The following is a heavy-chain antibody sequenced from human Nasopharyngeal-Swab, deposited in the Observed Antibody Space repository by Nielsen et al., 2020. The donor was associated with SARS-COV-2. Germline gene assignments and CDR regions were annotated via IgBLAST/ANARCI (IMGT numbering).Heavy chain of an antibody. J-gene: IGHJ6*02. CDR2: IKHDGSAK. CDR3: ARHYDFWSGYYNSHFYGMDV. CDR1: GFTFSSYW. V-gene: IGHV3-7*01. Sequence: GESLKISCAASGFTFSSYWMTWVRQAPGKGLEWVANIKHDGSAKYYADSVKGRFTISRDNAKSSLYLQMNSLRAEDTAVYYCARHYDFWSGYYNSHFYGMDVWGQGTTVTVSS. D-gene: IGHD3-3*01.